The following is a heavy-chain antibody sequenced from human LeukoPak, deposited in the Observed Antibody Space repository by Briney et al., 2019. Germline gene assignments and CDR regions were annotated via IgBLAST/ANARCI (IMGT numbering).Heavy chain of an antibody. J-gene: IGHJ4*02. D-gene: IGHD3-22*01. CDR1: RGTFSSYA. V-gene: IGHV1-69*13. Sequence: SVKVSCKASRGTFSSYAISWVRQAPGQGLEWMGGIIPIFGTANYAQKFQGRVTITADESTSTAYMELSSLRSEDTAVYYCARDRRENYYDSSGYFDYWGQGTLVTVSS. CDR2: IIPIFGTA. CDR3: ARDRRENYYDSSGYFDY.